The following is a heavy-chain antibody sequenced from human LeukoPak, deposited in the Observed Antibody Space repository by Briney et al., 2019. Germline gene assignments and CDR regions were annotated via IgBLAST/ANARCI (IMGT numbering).Heavy chain of an antibody. CDR1: GFTFSTYW. CDR2: IKEDGSQK. Sequence: GGSLRLSCAASGFTFSTYWMSWVRQAPGKGLEWVADIKEDGSQKHYVDSVKGRFTISRDNAKSSLYLQMNNLRAEDTAVYYCARSPLRRSDSWGQGILVTVSS. J-gene: IGHJ4*02. V-gene: IGHV3-7*01. CDR3: ARSPLRRSDS. D-gene: IGHD1-14*01.